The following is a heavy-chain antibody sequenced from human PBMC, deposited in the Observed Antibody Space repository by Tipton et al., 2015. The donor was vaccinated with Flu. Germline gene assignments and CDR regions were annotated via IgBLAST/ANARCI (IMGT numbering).Heavy chain of an antibody. CDR2: INPIFGAP. J-gene: IGHJ6*03. Sequence: QSGAEVKKPGSSVKASCKASGDTFRNYAISWVRQAPGQGLEWMGGINPIFGAPNYAQKFQGRVTITADRSTGTAYMELTSLRSGNRTVYYWPRGRGAAIGYYYNMDVWGQGTTVTVSS. CDR3: PRGRGAAIGYYYNMDV. D-gene: IGHD3-10*01. CDR1: GDTFRNYA. V-gene: IGHV1-69*06.